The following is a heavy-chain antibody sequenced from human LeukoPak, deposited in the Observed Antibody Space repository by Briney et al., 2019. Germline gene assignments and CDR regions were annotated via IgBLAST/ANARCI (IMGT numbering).Heavy chain of an antibody. CDR3: ASGLRRDWFDP. Sequence: PSETLSLTCTVSGGSIRSSYYYWGWIRQPPGKGLEWIGSIYDSGSTYYNPSLKSRVTMSVDTSKNQFSLRLTSVTAADTAVYYCASGLRRDWFDPWGQGTLVTVSS. CDR1: GGSIRSSYYY. CDR2: IYDSGST. D-gene: IGHD2-21*01. V-gene: IGHV4-39*07. J-gene: IGHJ5*02.